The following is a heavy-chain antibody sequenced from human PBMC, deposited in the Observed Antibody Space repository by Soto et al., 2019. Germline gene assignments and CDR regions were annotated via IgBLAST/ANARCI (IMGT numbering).Heavy chain of an antibody. CDR3: ARGGVATIFGDS. V-gene: IGHV3-48*02. J-gene: IGHJ4*02. CDR2: IDSSSKTI. CDR1: GFTFSRYS. D-gene: IGHD5-12*01. Sequence: EVQLVESGGGLVQPGGSLRVSCAASGFTFSRYSMNWVRQAPGKGLEWLSYIDSSSKTIYYADSVKGRFIISRDNAKNSLYLQMKSLRDEDTAVYHCARGGVATIFGDSWGQGTLVTVSS.